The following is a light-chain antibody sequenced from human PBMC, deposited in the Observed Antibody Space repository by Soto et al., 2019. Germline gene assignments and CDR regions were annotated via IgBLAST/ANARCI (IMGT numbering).Light chain of an antibody. CDR1: QSIGNW. J-gene: IGKJ1*01. CDR3: QQYKNSPWT. Sequence: IRMTQSPSTQSASVGDRVTITCRASQSIGNWLAWYQQKPGRAPQFLMYEASSLERGVPSRFSGSGSGTEFTLTISGPQPDDFATYYCQQYKNSPWTFGQGTKVEIK. CDR2: EAS. V-gene: IGKV1-5*03.